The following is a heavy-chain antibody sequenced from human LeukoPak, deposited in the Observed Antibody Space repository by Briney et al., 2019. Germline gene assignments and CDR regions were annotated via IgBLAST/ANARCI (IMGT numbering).Heavy chain of an antibody. D-gene: IGHD3-10*01. J-gene: IGHJ6*03. Sequence: SETLSLTRTVSRGSISSYYWSWIRQPPPKGLEWIGYIYYSGSTNYNPSLKSRVTISVATSKNQFSLKLSSVTAADTAVYYCARLGTPQYYYYYYMDVWGKGTTVTVSS. CDR3: ARLGTPQYYYYYYMDV. CDR2: IYYSGST. V-gene: IGHV4-59*08. CDR1: RGSISSYY.